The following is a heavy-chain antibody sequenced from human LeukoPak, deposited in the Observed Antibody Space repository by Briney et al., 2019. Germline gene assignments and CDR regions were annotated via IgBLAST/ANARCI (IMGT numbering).Heavy chain of an antibody. CDR2: IYHSGST. CDR3: ARDPDGGPDY. J-gene: IGHJ4*02. Sequence: SETLSLTCAVPGYSISSGYYWGWIRQPPGKGLEWIGSIYHSGSTYYNPSLKSRVTISVDTSKNQFSLKLSSVTAADTAVYYCARDPDGGPDYWGQGTLVTVSS. V-gene: IGHV4-38-2*02. CDR1: GYSISSGYY. D-gene: IGHD3-16*01.